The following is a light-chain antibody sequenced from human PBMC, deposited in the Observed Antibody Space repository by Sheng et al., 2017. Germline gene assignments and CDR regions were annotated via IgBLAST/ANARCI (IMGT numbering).Light chain of an antibody. CDR3: QQYYSSRGT. CDR2: WAS. Sequence: DIVMTQSPDSLAVSLGERATINCKSSQSVLYSSNNKNYLAWYQQKPGQPPKLLIYWASTRESGVPDRFSGRGSGTDFTLTISRLEPEDFAVYYCQQYYSSRGTFGQGTKVEIK. J-gene: IGKJ1*01. CDR1: QSVLYSSNNKNY. V-gene: IGKV4-1*01.